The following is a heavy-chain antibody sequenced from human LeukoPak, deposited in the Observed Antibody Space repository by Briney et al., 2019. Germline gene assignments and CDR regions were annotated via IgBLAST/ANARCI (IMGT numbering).Heavy chain of an antibody. CDR3: VSDVGAGTGIYYYFDY. CDR2: VSYDGGNT. J-gene: IGHJ4*02. CDR1: GFTFGSYA. D-gene: IGHD2-8*02. Sequence: GGSLRLSCAASGFTFGSYAMHWVRHAPGKGLERVGLVSYDGGNTYYGDSVRGRFSISRDNSKNTVYLQMNSPRADDSAVYYCVSDVGAGTGIYYYFDYWGQGTLVTVSS. V-gene: IGHV3-33*01.